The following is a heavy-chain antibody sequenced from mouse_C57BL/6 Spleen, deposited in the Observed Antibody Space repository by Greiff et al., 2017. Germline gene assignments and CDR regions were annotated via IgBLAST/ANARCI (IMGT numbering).Heavy chain of an antibody. CDR3: AKQSGFPYYYAMDY. J-gene: IGHJ4*01. CDR1: GFSLPSYG. V-gene: IGHV2-9*01. Sequence: VQLVESGPGLVAPSQSLSITCTVPGFSLPSYGVDWVRQPLGKGLEWLGVIWGGGSPNYNSPLLSRLSISIDNSKSQVFLKMNSLQTDDTAMYYCAKQSGFPYYYAMDYWGQGTSVTVSS. CDR2: IWGGGSP.